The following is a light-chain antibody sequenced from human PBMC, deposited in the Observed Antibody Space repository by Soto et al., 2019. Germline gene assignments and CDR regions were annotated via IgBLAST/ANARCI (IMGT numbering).Light chain of an antibody. CDR3: ASYLTTSPLEV. Sequence: SVSGSPGASITVSCSGSISDIVSHNYVSWYRQYPGEAPRLLIYEVHYRPSGVSSRFSGSKSGNTASLTISGLQAADEADYYCASYLTTSPLEVFGTGTKVTVL. CDR1: ISDIVSHNY. V-gene: IGLV2-14*01. CDR2: EVH. J-gene: IGLJ1*01.